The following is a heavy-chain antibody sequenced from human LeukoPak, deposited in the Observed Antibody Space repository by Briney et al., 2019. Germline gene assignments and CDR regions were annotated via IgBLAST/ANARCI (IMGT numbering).Heavy chain of an antibody. CDR1: GFTFSSYA. CDR2: ISGSGGST. J-gene: IGHJ6*02. CDR3: AKALAAAGDPGYYGMDV. V-gene: IGHV3-23*01. D-gene: IGHD6-13*01. Sequence: GRSLRLSCAASGFTFSSYAMSWVRQAPGKGLEWVSAISGSGGSTYYADSVKGRFTISRDNSKNTLYLQMNSLRAEDTAVYYCAKALAAAGDPGYYGMDVWGQGTTVTVSS.